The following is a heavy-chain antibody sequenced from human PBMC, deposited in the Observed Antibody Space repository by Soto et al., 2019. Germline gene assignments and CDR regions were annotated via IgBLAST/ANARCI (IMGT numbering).Heavy chain of an antibody. CDR3: ARHLAFYDLPYYYGMDV. J-gene: IGHJ6*02. Sequence: QVQLVQSGAEVKKPGASVKVSCKASGYTFTGYYIHWVRQAPGQGLEWMGWIYPKSGVTNNAQKFQGRVTMTRDTSISTAYMELSRLRSDDTAVYYCARHLAFYDLPYYYGMDVWGQGTTVTVSS. CDR2: IYPKSGVT. V-gene: IGHV1-2*02. CDR1: GYTFTGYY. D-gene: IGHD3-3*01.